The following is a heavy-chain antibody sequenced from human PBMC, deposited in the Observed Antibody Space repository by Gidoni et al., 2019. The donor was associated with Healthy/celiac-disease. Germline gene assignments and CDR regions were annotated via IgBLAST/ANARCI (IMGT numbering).Heavy chain of an antibody. V-gene: IGHV3-21*01. CDR2: ISSSSSYI. CDR3: ARDPNWILDY. J-gene: IGHJ4*02. CDR1: GFTFSSYS. D-gene: IGHD1-1*01. Sequence: EVQLVESGGGLVKPGGSLRLSCAASGFTFSSYSMNWVRQAQGKGLEWVSSISSSSSYIYYADSVKGRFTISRDNAKNSLYLQMNSLRAEDTAVYYCARDPNWILDYWGQGTLVTVSS.